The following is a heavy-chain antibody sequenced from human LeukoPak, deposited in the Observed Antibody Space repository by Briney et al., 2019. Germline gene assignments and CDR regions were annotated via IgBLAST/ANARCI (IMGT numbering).Heavy chain of an antibody. V-gene: IGHV4-59*08. J-gene: IGHJ5*02. CDR1: GGSISSYY. Sequence: SETLSLTCTVSGGSISSYYWSWIRQPPGKGPEWIGYIYYSGSTNYNPSLKSRVTISVDTSKNQFSLKLSSVTAADTAAYYCARVLNRVGSWFDPWGQGTLVPVSS. D-gene: IGHD1-14*01. CDR2: IYYSGST. CDR3: ARVLNRVGSWFDP.